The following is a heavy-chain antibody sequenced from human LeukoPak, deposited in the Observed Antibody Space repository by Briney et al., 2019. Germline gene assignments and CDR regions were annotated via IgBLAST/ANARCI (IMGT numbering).Heavy chain of an antibody. V-gene: IGHV3-23*01. CDR3: AKGAYDYIEMGYFDD. CDR2: IRGSDGST. J-gene: IGHJ4*02. CDR1: GFPFSTYA. D-gene: IGHD5-12*01. Sequence: GGSLRLSCAASGFPFSTYAMSWVRQAPGKGLEWVSSIRGSDGSTYYADSVKGRFAISRDNSKNTLYLQMNSLRAEDTALYYCAKGAYDYIEMGYFDDWGQGTLATVSS.